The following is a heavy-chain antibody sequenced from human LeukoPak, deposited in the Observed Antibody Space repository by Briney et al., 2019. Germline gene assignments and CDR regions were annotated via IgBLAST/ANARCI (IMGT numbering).Heavy chain of an antibody. J-gene: IGHJ5*02. Sequence: GGSLRLSCAASGFTVITSYMSWVRQAPGKGLEWVSVIFREGTTYYADSVKGRFTISRDNSQNTLYLQLNSLRAEDTAVYYCMREWGSDPWGQGTLVTVSA. V-gene: IGHV3-66*01. D-gene: IGHD3-10*01. CDR1: GFTVITSY. CDR2: IFREGTT. CDR3: MREWGSDP.